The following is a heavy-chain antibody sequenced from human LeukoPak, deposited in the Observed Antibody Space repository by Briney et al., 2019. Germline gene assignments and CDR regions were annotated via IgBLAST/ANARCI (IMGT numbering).Heavy chain of an antibody. V-gene: IGHV1-69*04. CDR1: GGTFSSYA. Sequence: GASVKVSCKASGGTFSSYAISWVRQAPGQGLEWMGRIIPILGIANYAQKFQGRVTITADKSTSTAYMELSSLRSEDTAVYYCARDEGITIFGVVIMMSGYGMDVWGQGTTVTVSS. CDR2: IIPILGIA. CDR3: ARDEGITIFGVVIMMSGYGMDV. J-gene: IGHJ6*02. D-gene: IGHD3-3*01.